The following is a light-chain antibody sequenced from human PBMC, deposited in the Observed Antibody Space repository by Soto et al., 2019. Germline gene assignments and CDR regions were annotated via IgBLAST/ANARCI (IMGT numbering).Light chain of an antibody. CDR1: QSVSSY. CDR2: DAS. J-gene: IGKJ4*01. Sequence: EVVLTQSPATLSLSPGERATLSCRASQSVSSYLAWYQQKPGQAPGLLIYDASNRATGIPARFSGSGSGTDFTLTISSLEPEDFAVYYCQQRSNWPPLFGGGTKVEIK. V-gene: IGKV3-11*01. CDR3: QQRSNWPPL.